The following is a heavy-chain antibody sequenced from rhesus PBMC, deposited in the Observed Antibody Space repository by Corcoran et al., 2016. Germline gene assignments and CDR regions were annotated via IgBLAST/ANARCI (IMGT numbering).Heavy chain of an antibody. CDR1: GGSISGDY. J-gene: IGHJ2*01. CDR2: SGGTSGNT. D-gene: IGHD4-35*01. CDR3: TKITFYGNSWYFDL. V-gene: IGHV4-165*02. Sequence: QVQLQESGPGLVKPSETLSLTCAVSGGSISGDYWSWIRQPPGQGLEWIGYSGGTSGNTYYNPSLKRRLTISTDTSKNQFSLKLNSVTAADTAVFYCTKITFYGNSWYFDLWGPGTPITISS.